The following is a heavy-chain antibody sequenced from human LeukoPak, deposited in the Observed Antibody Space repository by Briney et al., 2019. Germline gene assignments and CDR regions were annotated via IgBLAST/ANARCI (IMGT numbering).Heavy chain of an antibody. CDR3: ARHSSFSSGCYSFDY. V-gene: IGHV4-59*08. CDR1: GGSISSYY. CDR2: IYYSGST. Sequence: PSETLSLTCTVSGGSISSYYWSWIRQPPGKGLEWIGYIYYSGSTNYNPSLKSRVTISVDTSKNQFSLKLSSVTAADTAVYYCARHSSFSSGCYSFDYWGQGTLVTVSS. D-gene: IGHD6-19*01. J-gene: IGHJ4*02.